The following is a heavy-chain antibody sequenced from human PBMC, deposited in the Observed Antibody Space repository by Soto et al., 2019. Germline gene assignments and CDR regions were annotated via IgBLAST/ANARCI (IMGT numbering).Heavy chain of an antibody. V-gene: IGHV3-23*01. J-gene: IGHJ6*02. Sequence: EVQLLESGGGLVQPGGSLRLSCAASGFTFSSYAMSWVRQAPGKGLEWVSAISGSGGSTYYADSVKGRFTISRDNSKNTLYLQMNSLGAEDTAVYYCAKAQPIYCSSTSCYTGAYYYYYYGMDVWGQGTTVTVSS. CDR3: AKAQPIYCSSTSCYTGAYYYYYYGMDV. D-gene: IGHD2-2*02. CDR2: ISGSGGST. CDR1: GFTFSSYA.